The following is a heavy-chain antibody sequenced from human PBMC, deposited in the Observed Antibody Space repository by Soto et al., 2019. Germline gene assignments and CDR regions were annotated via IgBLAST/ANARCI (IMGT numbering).Heavy chain of an antibody. CDR3: AKDGNPIPYLTGYYRLGWFDP. CDR2: IIGSGGST. CDR1: GFTFSSYA. Sequence: EVQLLESGGGLVQPGGSLRLSCAASGFTFSSYAMSWVRQAPGKGLEWVSAIIGSGGSTYYADSVKGRFTISRDNSKNTLYLQINSLRAEETAVYYCAKDGNPIPYLTGYYRLGWFDPWGQGTLVTVSS. V-gene: IGHV3-23*01. J-gene: IGHJ5*02. D-gene: IGHD3-9*01.